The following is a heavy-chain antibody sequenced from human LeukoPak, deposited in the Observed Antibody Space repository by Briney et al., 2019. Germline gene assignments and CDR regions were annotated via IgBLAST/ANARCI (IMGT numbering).Heavy chain of an antibody. CDR3: ARDSLGYCTNGVCYPYYFDY. Sequence: PGGSLRLSCAASGFTFSSYAMHWVRQAPGKGLEWEAVISYDGSNKYYADSVKGRFTISRDNSKNTLYLQMNSLRAEDTAVYYCARDSLGYCTNGVCYPYYFDYWGQGTLVTVSS. CDR2: ISYDGSNK. V-gene: IGHV3-30*01. D-gene: IGHD2-8*01. J-gene: IGHJ4*02. CDR1: GFTFSSYA.